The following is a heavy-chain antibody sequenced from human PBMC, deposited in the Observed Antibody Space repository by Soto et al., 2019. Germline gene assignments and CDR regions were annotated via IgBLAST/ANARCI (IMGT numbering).Heavy chain of an antibody. V-gene: IGHV4-59*12. J-gene: IGHJ6*02. CDR3: ARVSGSYYYGMDV. CDR2: IYYSGST. Sequence: LSVTRSVADGSISSYYWSCIRQTPGKGLEWIGYIYYSGSTNYNPSLKSRVTISVDKSKNQFSLKLSSVTAADTAVYYCARVSGSYYYGMDVWGQGTTVTVSS. CDR1: DGSISSYY. D-gene: IGHD1-26*01.